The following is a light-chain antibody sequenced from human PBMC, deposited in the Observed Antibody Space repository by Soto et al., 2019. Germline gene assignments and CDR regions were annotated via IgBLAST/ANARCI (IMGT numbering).Light chain of an antibody. CDR1: QSVSSY. V-gene: IGKV3D-15*01. Sequence: EIVLTQSPATLSLSPGERATLSCRASQSVSSYLAWYHQKPGQAPRLLIYGASTRATGIPARFSGSGSGTEFTLTINSLQTEDFVVYYCHHYETFGQGTKVDIK. J-gene: IGKJ1*01. CDR3: HHYET. CDR2: GAS.